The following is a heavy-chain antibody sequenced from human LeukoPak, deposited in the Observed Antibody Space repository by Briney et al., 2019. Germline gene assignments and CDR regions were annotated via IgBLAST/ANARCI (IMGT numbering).Heavy chain of an antibody. Sequence: ASVKVSCKASGGTFSSYAISWVRQAPGQGLEWMGGIIPIFGTANYAQKFQGRVTITADESTSTAYMELRSLRSDDTAVYYCARDGYRYDSSGYQDNWGQGTLVTVSS. V-gene: IGHV1-69*01. J-gene: IGHJ4*02. CDR3: ARDGYRYDSSGYQDN. CDR2: IIPIFGTA. D-gene: IGHD3-22*01. CDR1: GGTFSSYA.